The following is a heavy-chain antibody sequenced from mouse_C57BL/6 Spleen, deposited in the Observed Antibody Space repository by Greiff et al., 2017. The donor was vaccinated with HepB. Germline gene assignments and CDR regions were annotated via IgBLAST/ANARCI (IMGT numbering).Heavy chain of an antibody. CDR2: ISYDGSN. J-gene: IGHJ4*01. D-gene: IGHD2-2*01. CDR1: GYSITSGYY. CDR3: ARDGHGYPY. V-gene: IGHV3-6*01. Sequence: EVKLQESGPGLVKPSQSLSLTCSVTGYSITSGYYWNWIRQFPGNKLEWMGYISYDGSNNYNPSLKNRISITRDTSKNQFFLKLNSVTTEDTATYYCARDGHGYPYWGQGTSVTVSS.